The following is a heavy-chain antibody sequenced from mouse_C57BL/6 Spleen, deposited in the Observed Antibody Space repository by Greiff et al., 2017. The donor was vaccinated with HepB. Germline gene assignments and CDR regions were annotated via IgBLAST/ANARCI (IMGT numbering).Heavy chain of an antibody. CDR3: ARSGRSYAMDY. CDR1: GYTFTSYW. CDR2: IDPSDSYT. Sequence: QVQLQQPGAELVMPGASVKLSCKASGYTFTSYWMPWVKQRPGQGLEWIGEIDPSDSYTNYNQKFKGKSTLTVDKSSSTAYMQLSSLTSEDSAVYYCARSGRSYAMDYWGQGTSVTVSS. V-gene: IGHV1-69*01. J-gene: IGHJ4*01.